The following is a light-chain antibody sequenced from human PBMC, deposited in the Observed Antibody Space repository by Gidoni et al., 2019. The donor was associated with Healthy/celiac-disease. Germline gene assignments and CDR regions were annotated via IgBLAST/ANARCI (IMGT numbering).Light chain of an antibody. J-gene: IGKJ4*01. V-gene: IGKV3-11*01. Sequence: IVLQKSPATLSVSPGERATLACRASQSVSSDLAWYQQKPGQAPRLLIYDASNRATGIPARFSGSGAGTYFTLTISRLEPEEFAVYYCHQRSNWPPTFGGGTKVEIK. CDR2: DAS. CDR1: QSVSSD. CDR3: HQRSNWPPT.